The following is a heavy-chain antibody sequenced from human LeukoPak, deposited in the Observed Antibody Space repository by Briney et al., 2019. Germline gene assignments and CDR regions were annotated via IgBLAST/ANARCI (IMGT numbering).Heavy chain of an antibody. D-gene: IGHD3-16*01. V-gene: IGHV4-4*07. CDR2: IYTSGST. CDR1: GGSVSSYY. J-gene: IGHJ5*02. Sequence: PSETLSLTCTVSGGSVSSYYWSWIRQPAGKGLEWIGRIYTSGSTDYNPSLKTRVAMSVDTSKNQLSLKLRSVTAADTAVYYCARDHWGVGAWEWFDPWGQGTLVTVSS. CDR3: ARDHWGVGAWEWFDP.